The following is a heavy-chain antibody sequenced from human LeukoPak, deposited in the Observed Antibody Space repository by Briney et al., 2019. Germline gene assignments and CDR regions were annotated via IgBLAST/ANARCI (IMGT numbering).Heavy chain of an antibody. J-gene: IGHJ4*02. D-gene: IGHD3-16*01. CDR3: ARRYPPVWGANRRPQEVRKYYFDY. CDR1: GGSLSGYY. CDR2: ISHSGST. V-gene: IGHV4-34*01. Sequence: SETLSLTCAVYGGSLSGYYWSWIRQPPEKGLEWIGEISHSGSTNYNPSLKSRVTISVDTSKNQFSLKVNSVTAADTAAYYCARRYPPVWGANRRPQEVRKYYFDYWGQGTLVPVSS.